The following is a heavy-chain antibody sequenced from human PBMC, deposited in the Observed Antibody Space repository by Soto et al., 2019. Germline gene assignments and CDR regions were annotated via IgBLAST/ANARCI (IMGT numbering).Heavy chain of an antibody. CDR1: GFTFSSYS. J-gene: IGHJ4*02. V-gene: IGHV3-21*01. CDR2: ISSSSSYI. Sequence: GGSLRLSCAASGFTFSSYSMNWVRQAPGKGLEWVSSISSSSSYIYYADSVKGRFTISRDNAKNSLYLQMNSLRAEDTAVYYCARDRCSSTSCYFDYWGQGTLVTVSS. CDR3: ARDRCSSTSCYFDY. D-gene: IGHD2-2*01.